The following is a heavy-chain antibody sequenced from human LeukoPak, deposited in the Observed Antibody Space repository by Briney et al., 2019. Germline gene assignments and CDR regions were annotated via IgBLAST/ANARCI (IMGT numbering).Heavy chain of an antibody. CDR1: GYTFTSYD. CDR3: ARVGATGLNYYYYMDV. Sequence: ASVKVSCKASGYTFTSYDLYWVRQATGQGLEGMGWMNPNSGNTGYAQKFQGRVTMTRNTSISTAYMELSSLRSEDTAVYYCARVGATGLNYYYYMDVWGKGTTVTISS. V-gene: IGHV1-8*01. J-gene: IGHJ6*03. CDR2: MNPNSGNT. D-gene: IGHD1-26*01.